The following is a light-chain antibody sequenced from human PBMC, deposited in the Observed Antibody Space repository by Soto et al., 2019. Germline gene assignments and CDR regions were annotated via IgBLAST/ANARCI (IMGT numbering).Light chain of an antibody. CDR3: RKYASLPYT. CDR2: GAS. V-gene: IGKV3-20*01. Sequence: EIVLTQSPGTLSLSPGERATLSCRASQSVSSSYLAWYQQKPGQAPRPLIYGASSRATGIPYRFSGSVCGTDFTLTISRLESEEFAMYYSRKYASLPYTSGQGTKMEIK. J-gene: IGKJ2*01. CDR1: QSVSSSY.